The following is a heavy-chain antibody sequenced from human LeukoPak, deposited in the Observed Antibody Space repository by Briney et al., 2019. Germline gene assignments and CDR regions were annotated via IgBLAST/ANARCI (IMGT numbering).Heavy chain of an antibody. CDR1: GFIFSSYG. CDR2: IRYDGSDK. J-gene: IGHJ4*02. D-gene: IGHD1-26*01. V-gene: IGHV3-30*02. CDR3: AKDSWEVGATSEIDY. Sequence: GGSLRLSCATSGFIFSSYGMHWVRQAPGKGLEWVAFIRYDGSDKYYADSVKGRFTISRDNSKNKVYLQMNSLRAEDTAVYYCAKDSWEVGATSEIDYWGQGTPVTVSS.